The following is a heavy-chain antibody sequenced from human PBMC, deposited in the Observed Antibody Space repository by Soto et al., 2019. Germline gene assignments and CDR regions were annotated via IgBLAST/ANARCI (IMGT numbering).Heavy chain of an antibody. D-gene: IGHD3-16*01. J-gene: IGHJ4*02. CDR2: ISSSGSTT. CDR3: ASVWGSNDDFDY. CDR1: GFSFSTYS. Sequence: GGSLRLSCAASGFSFSTYSMNWVRQAPGKGLEWVSYISSSGSTTYYADSVKGRFTISRDNAKNSLYLQMNGLRDEDTAVYYCASVWGSNDDFDYWGQGALVTV. V-gene: IGHV3-48*02.